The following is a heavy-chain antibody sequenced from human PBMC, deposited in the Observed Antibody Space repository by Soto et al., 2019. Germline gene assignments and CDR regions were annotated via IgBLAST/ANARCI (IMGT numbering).Heavy chain of an antibody. CDR3: ASGMATKQIFVNYFDY. CDR2: MNPNSGNT. Sequence: GASVKVSCKASGYTFTSYDINWVRQATGQGLEWMGWMNPNSGNTGYAQKFQGRVTITTDESTTTAYMELSSLRSEDTAVYYCASGMATKQIFVNYFDYWGQGTLVTVSS. D-gene: IGHD3-3*01. CDR1: GYTFTSYD. J-gene: IGHJ4*02. V-gene: IGHV1-8*01.